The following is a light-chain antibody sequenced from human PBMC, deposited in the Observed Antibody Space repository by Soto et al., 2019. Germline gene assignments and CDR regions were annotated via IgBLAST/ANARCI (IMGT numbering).Light chain of an antibody. CDR3: SSDTSSSTLV. Sequence: QSALTQPASVSGSPGQSITISCTGTSSDVGGYNYVSWYQQHPGKAPKLMIYDVSKRPSGVSNRFSGSKSGNTASLTISGLQAEDEADYYCSSDTSSSTLVFGTGTKLTVL. V-gene: IGLV2-14*03. J-gene: IGLJ1*01. CDR2: DVS. CDR1: SSDVGGYNY.